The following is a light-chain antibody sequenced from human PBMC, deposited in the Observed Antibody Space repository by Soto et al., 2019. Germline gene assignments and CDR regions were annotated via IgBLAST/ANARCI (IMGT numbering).Light chain of an antibody. V-gene: IGKV1-39*01. CDR2: AAS. Sequence: DIQMTQSPSTLSASVVDRVTITCRASQTISRYLNWYQRKPGTAPRLLIYAASNLHSGVPSTFSASGSGTDFALNISSLQADDFGTYYCQQGFSLPWTFGQGTKVDIK. CDR3: QQGFSLPWT. CDR1: QTISRY. J-gene: IGKJ1*01.